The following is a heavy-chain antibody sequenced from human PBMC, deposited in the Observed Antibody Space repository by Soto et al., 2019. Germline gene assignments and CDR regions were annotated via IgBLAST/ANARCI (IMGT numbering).Heavy chain of an antibody. CDR3: ARESGGATATLDYYYFYMDV. V-gene: IGHV1-2*04. CDR1: GDRFTDYY. CDR2: INPNSGVT. J-gene: IGHJ6*03. D-gene: IGHD5-12*01. Sequence: QVQLLQFGAEVKEPGASVTVSCRASGDRFTDYYMLWVRQAPGQGLEWMGWINPNSGVTKYAQKFQGWVTMTRDTSIRTVYMQLSRLGFDDTAIYYCARESGGATATLDYYYFYMDVWGTGTTVTVSS.